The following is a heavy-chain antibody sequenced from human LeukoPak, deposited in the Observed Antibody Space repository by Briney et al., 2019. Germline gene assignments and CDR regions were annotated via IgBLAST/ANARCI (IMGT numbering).Heavy chain of an antibody. V-gene: IGHV3-30*18. CDR2: ISDDGSYQ. CDR1: GFTFSSYG. J-gene: IGHJ3*02. CDR3: VKGIPTVTTLDAFDI. D-gene: IGHD4-17*01. Sequence: GGSLRPSCAASGFTFSSYGMHWVRQAPGKGLEWVAVISDDGSYQYQADSVKGRFTISRDNSKNTLYLQMNSLRAEDTTVYHCVKGIPTVTTLDAFDIWGQGTMVTVSS.